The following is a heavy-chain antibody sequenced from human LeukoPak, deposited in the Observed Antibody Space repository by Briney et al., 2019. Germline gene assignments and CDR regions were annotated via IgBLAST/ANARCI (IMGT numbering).Heavy chain of an antibody. J-gene: IGHJ4*02. D-gene: IGHD2-15*01. Sequence: SETLSLTCAVSGYSISSGYYWGWIRQPPGKGLEWIGSIYHSGSTYYNPSLKSRVTISVDTSKNQFSLKLSSVTAADTAVYYCARDQSSGGSFDYWGQGTLVTVSS. CDR1: GYSISSGYY. CDR2: IYHSGST. V-gene: IGHV4-38-2*02. CDR3: ARDQSSGGSFDY.